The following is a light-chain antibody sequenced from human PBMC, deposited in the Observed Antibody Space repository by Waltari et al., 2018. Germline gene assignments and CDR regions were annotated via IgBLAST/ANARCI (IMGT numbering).Light chain of an antibody. V-gene: IGLV1-40*01. CDR2: GNN. J-gene: IGLJ2*01. CDR1: SPNIGAGYD. Sequence: QSVLAQPPSVSGAPGQRVTISCTGSSPNIGAGYDVHWYQQLPGTAPKLLIYGNNNRPSGVPARFSGSKSCTSASLAITGLQAEDEASYYCQSYDTNLVVFGGGTKLTVL. CDR3: QSYDTNLVV.